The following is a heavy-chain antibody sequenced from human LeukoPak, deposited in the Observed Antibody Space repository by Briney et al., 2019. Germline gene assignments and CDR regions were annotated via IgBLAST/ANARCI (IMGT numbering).Heavy chain of an antibody. V-gene: IGHV4-59*08. CDR2: IYYSGST. D-gene: IGHD3-22*01. Sequence: SETLSLTCTVSGGSISSYYWSWIRQPPGKGLEWIGYIYYSGSTYYNPSLKSRVTISVDTSKNQFSLKLSSVTAADTAVYYCARQRSSGYYFDYWGQGTLVTVSS. CDR1: GGSISSYY. J-gene: IGHJ4*02. CDR3: ARQRSSGYYFDY.